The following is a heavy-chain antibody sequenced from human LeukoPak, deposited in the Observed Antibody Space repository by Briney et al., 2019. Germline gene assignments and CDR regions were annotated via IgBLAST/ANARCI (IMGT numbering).Heavy chain of an antibody. D-gene: IGHD6-6*01. J-gene: IGHJ4*02. Sequence: GGSLRLSCAASGFTFSSYAMSWVRQAPGKGLEWVSAISGSGGSTYYADSVKGRFTISRDNSKNTLYLQMSSLRAEDTAVYYCAKDLTYSSSPYYFDYWGQGTLVTVSS. V-gene: IGHV3-23*01. CDR2: ISGSGGST. CDR3: AKDLTYSSSPYYFDY. CDR1: GFTFSSYA.